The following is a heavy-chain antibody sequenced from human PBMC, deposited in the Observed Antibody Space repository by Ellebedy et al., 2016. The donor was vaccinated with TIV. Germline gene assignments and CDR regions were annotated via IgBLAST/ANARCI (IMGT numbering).Heavy chain of an antibody. J-gene: IGHJ1*01. CDR3: AKDGCSGDCYFQH. D-gene: IGHD2-21*02. CDR2: ISFSGGST. CDR1: GFTCSDSA. Sequence: GESLKISXAASGFTCSDSAMSWVRQAPGKGLHWVASISFSGGSTYYADSVRGRFTISRDNPKNTVYLQMNSLRADDTALYYCAKDGCSGDCYFQHWGQGALVTVSS. V-gene: IGHV3-23*01.